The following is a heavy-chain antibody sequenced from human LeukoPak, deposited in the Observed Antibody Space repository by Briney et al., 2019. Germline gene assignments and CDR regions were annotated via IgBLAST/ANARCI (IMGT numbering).Heavy chain of an antibody. CDR2: VYYTGAS. Sequence: SESLSLTCTVSGGSISSSSYYWGWIRQPPGKGLEWIGSVYYTGASYYNPSLKSRVTISIDTSKNHFSLNLTSVTAADTAVYYCARGAPPQNWGQGALVTVSS. CDR1: GGSISSSSYY. V-gene: IGHV4-39*07. J-gene: IGHJ4*02. CDR3: ARGAPPQN.